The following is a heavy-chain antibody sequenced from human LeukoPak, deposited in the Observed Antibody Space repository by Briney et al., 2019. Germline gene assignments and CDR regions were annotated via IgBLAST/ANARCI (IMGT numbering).Heavy chain of an antibody. CDR1: GYTFISYY. CDR2: INPSGGST. CDR3: ARHSLIVTTPFDF. Sequence: ASVRVSCKASGYTFISYYMHWVRQAPGQGLEWMGVINPSGGSTAYAQQFQGRVTMTRDTSTSTVYMELSSLRSEDTAVYYCARHSLIVTTPFDFWGQGTLVPVSS. J-gene: IGHJ4*02. D-gene: IGHD1-20*01. V-gene: IGHV1-46*01.